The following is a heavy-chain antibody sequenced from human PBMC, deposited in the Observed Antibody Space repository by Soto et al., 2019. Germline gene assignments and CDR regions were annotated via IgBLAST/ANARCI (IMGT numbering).Heavy chain of an antibody. D-gene: IGHD1-26*01. V-gene: IGHV3-23*01. J-gene: IGHJ4*02. CDR2: ISGSGGST. CDR3: ARRGSGSYYDY. CDR1: GFIFSSYA. Sequence: EVQLLESGGGLVQPGGSLRLSCAASGFIFSSYAMRWVRQAPGKGLEWVSAISGSGGSTYYADSVKGRFTISRDNSKNTLYLQMNSLRAEDTAVYYCARRGSGSYYDYWGQGTLVTVSS.